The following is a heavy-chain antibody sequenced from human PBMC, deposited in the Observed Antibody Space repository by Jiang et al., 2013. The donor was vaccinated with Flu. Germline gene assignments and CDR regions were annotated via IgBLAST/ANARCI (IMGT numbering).Heavy chain of an antibody. CDR1: GFSLSTSGVG. CDR2: IYWDDDK. CDR3: AHLLGYCSGGSCYGTFDI. J-gene: IGHJ3*02. Sequence: KPTQTLTLTCTFSGFSLSTSGVGVGWIRQPPGKALEWLALIYWDDDKRYSPSLKSRLTITKDTSKNQVVLTMTNMDPVDTATYYCAHLLGYCSGGSCYGTFDIWGQRDNGHRLF. V-gene: IGHV2-5*02. D-gene: IGHD2-15*01.